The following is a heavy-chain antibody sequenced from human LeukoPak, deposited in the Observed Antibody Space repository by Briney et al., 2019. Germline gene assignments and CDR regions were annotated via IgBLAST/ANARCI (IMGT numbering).Heavy chain of an antibody. CDR2: ISGSGGST. V-gene: IGHV3-23*01. CDR1: GFTFSSYA. Sequence: GGSLRLSCAASGFTFSSYAMSWVRQAPGKGLEWVSAISGSGGSTYYADSVKGRFTISRDNSKNTLYLQMNSLRAEDTAVYYCTTSLYYSDSILYFHWGQGTLVTVSS. J-gene: IGHJ4*02. D-gene: IGHD3-22*01. CDR3: TTSLYYSDSILYFH.